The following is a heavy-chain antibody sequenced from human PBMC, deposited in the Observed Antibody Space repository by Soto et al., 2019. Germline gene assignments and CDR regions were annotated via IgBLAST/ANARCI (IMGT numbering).Heavy chain of an antibody. V-gene: IGHV1-18*04. D-gene: IGHD6-19*01. CDR2: ISAYNGNT. CDR3: ARASSSGWYKDWFDP. Sequence: ASVKVSCKASGYTFTSYGISWVRQAPGQGLEWMGWISAYNGNTNYAQKLQGRVTMTTDTSTSTAYMELRSLRSDDTAVYYCARASSSGWYKDWFDPWGPGTLVSLSS. CDR1: GYTFTSYG. J-gene: IGHJ5*02.